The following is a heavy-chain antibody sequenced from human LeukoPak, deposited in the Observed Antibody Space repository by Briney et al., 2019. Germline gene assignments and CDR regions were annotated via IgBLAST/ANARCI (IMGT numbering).Heavy chain of an antibody. D-gene: IGHD1-1*01. V-gene: IGHV3-21*01. J-gene: IGHJ6*02. CDR1: GFTFSSYS. CDR2: ITSISSHI. CDR3: ARVGIVKSDYYGLDV. Sequence: PGGSLRLSCAASGFTFSSYSMNWVRQAPGKGLEWVSLITSISSHIYYADSVNGRFTISRDNAKNSLYLQMHSLRADDTAVYYCARVGIVKSDYYGLDVWGQGTTVTVSS.